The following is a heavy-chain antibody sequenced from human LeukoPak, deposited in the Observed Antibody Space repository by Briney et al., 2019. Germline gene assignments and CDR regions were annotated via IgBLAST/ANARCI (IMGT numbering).Heavy chain of an antibody. Sequence: PSETLSLTCTVSGGSISSSSYYWGWIRQPPGKGLEWIGSIYYSGSTYYNPSLKSRVTISVDTSKNQFSLKLSSVTAADTAVYYCARVVDCSGGSCYWGDYFDYWGQGTLVTVSS. CDR1: GGSISSSSYY. CDR2: IYYSGST. CDR3: ARVVDCSGGSCYWGDYFDY. J-gene: IGHJ4*02. D-gene: IGHD2-15*01. V-gene: IGHV4-39*07.